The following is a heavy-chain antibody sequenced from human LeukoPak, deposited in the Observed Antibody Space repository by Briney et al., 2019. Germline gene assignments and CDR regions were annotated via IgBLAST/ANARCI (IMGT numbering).Heavy chain of an antibody. J-gene: IGHJ4*02. D-gene: IGHD1-26*01. CDR1: GFNFKNYG. Sequence: GGSLRLSCAASGFNFKNYGVHWVRQAPGKGLEWVAVTSPDEGLKFYGDSVKGRFTISRDNSKNTMYLQMNNLREEDTAVYYCTRDPILGAPDYFDYWGQGTLVTVSS. CDR3: TRDPILGAPDYFDY. CDR2: TSPDEGLK. V-gene: IGHV3-30*19.